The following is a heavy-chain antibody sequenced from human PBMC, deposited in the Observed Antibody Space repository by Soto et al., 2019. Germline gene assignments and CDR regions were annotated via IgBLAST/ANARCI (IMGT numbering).Heavy chain of an antibody. CDR2: IYYSGST. D-gene: IGHD3-3*01. CDR3: ARARPLLYDFSSGTQGMDV. Sequence: SETLSLTCTVSGGSISSYYWSWIRQPPGKGLEWIGYIYYSGSTNYNPSLKSRVTISVDTSKNQFSLKLSSVTAADTAVYYCARARPLLYDFSSGTQGMDVWGQGTTVTVSS. J-gene: IGHJ6*02. CDR1: GGSISSYY. V-gene: IGHV4-59*01.